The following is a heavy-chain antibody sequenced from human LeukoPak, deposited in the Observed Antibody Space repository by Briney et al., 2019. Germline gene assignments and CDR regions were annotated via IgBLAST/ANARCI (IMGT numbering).Heavy chain of an antibody. CDR3: ARDPQLTGDAQPFDY. J-gene: IGHJ4*02. Sequence: ASVKVSCKASGGTFSSYAISWVRQAPGQGLEWMGRIIPILGIANYAQKFQGRVTITADKSTSTAYMELSSLRSEDTAVYYCARDPQLTGDAQPFDYWGQGTLVTVSS. CDR1: GGTFSSYA. D-gene: IGHD7-27*01. V-gene: IGHV1-69*04. CDR2: IIPILGIA.